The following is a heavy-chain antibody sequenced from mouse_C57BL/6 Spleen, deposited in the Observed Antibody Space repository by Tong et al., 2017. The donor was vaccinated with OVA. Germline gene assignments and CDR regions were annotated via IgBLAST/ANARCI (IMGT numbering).Heavy chain of an antibody. D-gene: IGHD2-2*01. Sequence: ESVEGRFTISRDDSKSSVYLQMNNLRAEDTGIYYCTRRVTTPYWYFDVWGAGTTVTVSS. J-gene: IGHJ1*01. V-gene: IGHV6-6*02. CDR3: TRRVTTPYWYFDV.